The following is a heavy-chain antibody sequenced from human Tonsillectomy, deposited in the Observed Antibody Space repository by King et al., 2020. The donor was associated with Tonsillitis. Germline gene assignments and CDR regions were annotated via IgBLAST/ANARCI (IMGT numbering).Heavy chain of an antibody. J-gene: IGHJ3*02. D-gene: IGHD4-17*01. CDR3: ASPSMTTVTYDAFDI. Sequence: VQLVESGGGLVQPGGSLRLSCAASGFTFSSYSMNWVRQAPGKGLEWVSYISSSSSTIYYADSVKGRFTISRDNAKNSLYLQMNSLRDEDTAVYYCASPSMTTVTYDAFDIWGQGTMVTVSS. V-gene: IGHV3-48*02. CDR2: ISSSSSTI. CDR1: GFTFSSYS.